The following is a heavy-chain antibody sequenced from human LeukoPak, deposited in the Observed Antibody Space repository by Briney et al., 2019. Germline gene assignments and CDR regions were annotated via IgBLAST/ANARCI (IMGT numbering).Heavy chain of an antibody. CDR2: IKQDGSEK. CDR3: AKDDSYSSGWLGDY. V-gene: IGHV3-7*01. Sequence: GGSLRLSCEASGFTFSDPYMSWIRQAPGKGLEWVANIKQDGSEKYYVDSVKGRFTISRDNSKNTLYLQMNSLRAEDTAVYYCAKDDSYSSGWLGDYWGQGTLVTVSS. J-gene: IGHJ4*02. CDR1: GFTFSDPY. D-gene: IGHD6-19*01.